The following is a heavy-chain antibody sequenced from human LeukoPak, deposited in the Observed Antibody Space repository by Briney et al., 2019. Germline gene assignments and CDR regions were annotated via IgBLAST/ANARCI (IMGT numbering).Heavy chain of an antibody. CDR3: AKWELLDHYFDY. V-gene: IGHV3-23*01. CDR2: ISGSGGST. J-gene: IGHJ4*02. CDR1: GFTFSSYW. Sequence: GGPLRLSCAASGFTFSSYWMHWVRQAPGKGLEWVSAISGSGGSTYYADSVKGRFTISRDNSKNTLYLQMNSLRAEDTAVYYCAKWELLDHYFDYWGQGTLVTVSS. D-gene: IGHD1-26*01.